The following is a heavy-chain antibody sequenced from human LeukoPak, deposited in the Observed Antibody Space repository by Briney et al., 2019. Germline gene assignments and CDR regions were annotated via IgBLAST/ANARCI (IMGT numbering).Heavy chain of an antibody. CDR2: ITHSGGS. J-gene: IGHJ4*02. D-gene: IGHD5-24*01. CDR1: GVSLSDFY. CDR3: ATSRVGPQNSGYLEH. Sequence: PSETLSLTCAVYGVSLSDFYWTWIRQSPGKGLEWIGEITHSGGSNCNPSLKSRVTMSVDTSEKQLSLKLASVTAADTAVYYCATSRVGPQNSGYLEHWGQGTLVTVSS. V-gene: IGHV4-34*01.